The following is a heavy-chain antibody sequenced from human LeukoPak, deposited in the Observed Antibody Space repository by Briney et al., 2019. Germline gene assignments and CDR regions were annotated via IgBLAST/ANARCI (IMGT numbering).Heavy chain of an antibody. J-gene: IGHJ4*02. CDR2: ISGSGGST. CDR1: GFTFSSYA. CDR3: AKDWMQWPASPDY. V-gene: IGHV3-23*01. D-gene: IGHD6-19*01. Sequence: GGSLRLSCAASGFTFSSYAMSWVRQAPGKGLERVSAISGSGGSTYYADSVKGRFTISRDNSKNTLYLQMNSLRAEDTAVYYCAKDWMQWPASPDYWGQGTLVTVSS.